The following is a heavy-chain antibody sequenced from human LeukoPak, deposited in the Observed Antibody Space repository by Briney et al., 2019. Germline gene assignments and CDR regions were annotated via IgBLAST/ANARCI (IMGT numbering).Heavy chain of an antibody. J-gene: IGHJ5*02. CDR3: ARNSYGSGINWFDP. V-gene: IGHV4-39*07. D-gene: IGHD3-10*01. Sequence: SETLSLTCTVSGGSISSSGYYWGWIRQPPGKGLEWIGSIYYSGSTYYNPSLKSRVTISVDKSKNQFSLKLSSVTAADTAVYYCARNSYGSGINWFDPWGQGTLVTVSS. CDR1: GGSISSSGYY. CDR2: IYYSGST.